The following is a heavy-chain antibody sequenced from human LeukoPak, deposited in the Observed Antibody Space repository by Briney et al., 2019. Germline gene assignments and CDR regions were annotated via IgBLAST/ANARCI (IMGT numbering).Heavy chain of an antibody. D-gene: IGHD7-27*01. CDR2: IYTSGST. Sequence: SETLSLTCTVSGGSISSYYWGWIRQPAGKGLEWIGRIYTSGSTNYNPSLKSRVTMSVDTSKNQYSLKLRSVTAADTAVYYCARGYNWGSPTRNFYYLDVWGKGTTVTVSS. CDR3: ARGYNWGSPTRNFYYLDV. V-gene: IGHV4-4*07. J-gene: IGHJ6*03. CDR1: GGSISSYY.